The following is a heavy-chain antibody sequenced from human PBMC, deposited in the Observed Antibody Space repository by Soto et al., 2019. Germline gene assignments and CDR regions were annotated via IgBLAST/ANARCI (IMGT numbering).Heavy chain of an antibody. V-gene: IGHV4-39*01. CDR1: GGSISSTTYY. D-gene: IGHD3-22*01. Sequence: SETLSLTCAVSGGSISSTTYYWAWIRQPPGKGLEWVGTIYYSGATYYNPSLKSRLTISVDTSKNQFSLRLSSVTAADTAMYYCARYYDTSNRPYFHHWGQGTRVTVSS. J-gene: IGHJ1*01. CDR2: IYYSGAT. CDR3: ARYYDTSNRPYFHH.